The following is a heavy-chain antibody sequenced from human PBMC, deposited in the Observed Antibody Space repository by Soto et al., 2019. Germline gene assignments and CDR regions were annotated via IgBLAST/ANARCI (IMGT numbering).Heavy chain of an antibody. CDR1: GYSFTSYW. CDR2: IDPSDSYT. J-gene: IGHJ6*02. CDR3: AGNDCSGGSCYLPMDV. D-gene: IGHD2-15*01. Sequence: PGESLKISCKGSGYSFTSYWISWVRQMPGKGLEWMGRIDPSDSYTNYSPSFQGHVTISADKSISTAYLQWSSLKASDTAMYYCAGNDCSGGSCYLPMDVWGQGTTVTVSS. V-gene: IGHV5-10-1*01.